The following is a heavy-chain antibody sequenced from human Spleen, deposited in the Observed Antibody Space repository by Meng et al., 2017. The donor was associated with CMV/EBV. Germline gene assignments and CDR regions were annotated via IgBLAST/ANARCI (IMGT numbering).Heavy chain of an antibody. J-gene: IGHJ4*02. Sequence: GESLKISCAASGFTFSSHAMSWVRQAPGKGLEWVSAITASGGSTYHADSVKGRFTISRDNSKNTLYLQMNSLRAEDTAVYYCAKDRGFCSTTNCFFDYWGQGTLVTVSS. CDR3: AKDRGFCSTTNCFFDY. CDR1: GFTFSSHA. D-gene: IGHD2-2*01. V-gene: IGHV3-23*01. CDR2: ITASGGST.